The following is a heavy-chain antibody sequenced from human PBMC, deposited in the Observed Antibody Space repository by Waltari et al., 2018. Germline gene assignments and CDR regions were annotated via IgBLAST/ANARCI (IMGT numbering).Heavy chain of an antibody. CDR3: ARDYCDRTNCHGMDV. CDR2: ISYNGKNI. CDR1: EFTFSSYA. J-gene: IGHJ6*02. Sequence: QVQLVESGGGVVQPGRSLRLSCEASEFTFSSYAMHWVRQAPGKGLGWVAVISYNGKNIYDVDSVKGRFTISRDNSKKTLYMQMNSLRAEDTAVYYCARDYCDRTNCHGMDVWGQGTTVTVSS. V-gene: IGHV3-30*04. D-gene: IGHD3-22*01.